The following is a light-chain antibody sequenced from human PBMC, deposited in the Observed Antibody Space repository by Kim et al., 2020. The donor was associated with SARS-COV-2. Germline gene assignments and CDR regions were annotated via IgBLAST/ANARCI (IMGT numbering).Light chain of an antibody. CDR1: SSNIGAGYD. CDR3: QSYDSSLSGYV. V-gene: IGLV1-40*01. CDR2: GNS. J-gene: IGLJ1*01. Sequence: QSVLTQPPSVSGAPGQRVTISCTGSSSNIGAGYDVNWYQQFPGTAPKLLIYGNSNRPSGVPDRFSGSKSGTSVSLAITWLQAEDETDYYCQSYDSSLSGYVFGTGTKVTVL.